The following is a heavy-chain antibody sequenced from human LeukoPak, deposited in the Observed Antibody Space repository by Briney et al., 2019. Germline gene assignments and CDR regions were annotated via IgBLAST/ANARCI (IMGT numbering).Heavy chain of an antibody. J-gene: IGHJ4*02. CDR2: ISSSSSTI. CDR1: GFTFSSYS. CDR3: ATYSTGRYKGLEY. D-gene: IGHD6-19*01. Sequence: GGSLRLSCAASGFTFSSYSMNWVRQAPGKGLEWVSYISSSSSTIYYADSVKGRFTISRDNAKNSLYLQMNSLRAEDTAVYYCATYSTGRYKGLEYWGQGTLVTVSS. V-gene: IGHV3-48*01.